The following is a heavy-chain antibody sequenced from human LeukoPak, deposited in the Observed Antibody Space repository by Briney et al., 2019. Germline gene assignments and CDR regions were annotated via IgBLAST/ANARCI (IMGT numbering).Heavy chain of an antibody. CDR1: AFTFSSYE. CDR3: ARATRRDYGDVGY. V-gene: IGHV3-21*01. CDR2: ISSSSSYI. D-gene: IGHD4-17*01. J-gene: IGHJ4*02. Sequence: GGSLRLSCAASAFTFSSYEMNWVRQAPGKGLEWVSSISSSSSYIYYADSVKGRFTISRDNAKNSLYLQMNSLRAEDTAVYYCARATRRDYGDVGYWGQGTLVTVSS.